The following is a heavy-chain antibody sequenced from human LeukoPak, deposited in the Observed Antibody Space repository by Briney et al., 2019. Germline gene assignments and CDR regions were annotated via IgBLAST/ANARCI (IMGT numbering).Heavy chain of an antibody. CDR2: IWYDGSNK. V-gene: IGHV3-33*01. CDR3: ARGYSSSRCFDY. J-gene: IGHJ4*02. Sequence: GRSLRLSCAASGFTFSSYGMHWVRQAPGKGLEWVAVIWYDGSNKYYADSVKGRFTISRDNSKNTLYLQMNSLRAEDTAVYYCARGYSSSRCFDYWGQGTLVTVSS. CDR1: GFTFSSYG. D-gene: IGHD6-6*01.